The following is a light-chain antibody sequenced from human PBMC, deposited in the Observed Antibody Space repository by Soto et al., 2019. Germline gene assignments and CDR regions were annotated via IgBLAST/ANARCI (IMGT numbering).Light chain of an antibody. CDR1: QNILTF. CDR3: QQSYRKPAT. V-gene: IGKV1-39*01. Sequence: EIQMTQSPSSLSASIGDRITITCRASQNILTFLNWYQQRSGKAPKLLVVAASSLETGVPSRFSGSGSATEFSLTITSLHPEDVATYYCQQSYRKPATFGQGTKLEIK. CDR2: AAS. J-gene: IGKJ2*01.